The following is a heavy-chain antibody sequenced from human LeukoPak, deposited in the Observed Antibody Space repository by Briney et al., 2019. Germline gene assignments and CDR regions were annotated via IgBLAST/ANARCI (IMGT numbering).Heavy chain of an antibody. CDR1: GYTFTSYA. V-gene: IGHV7-4-1*02. D-gene: IGHD2-2*02. J-gene: IGHJ6*02. Sequence: ASVKVSCKASGYTFTSYAMNWVRQAPGQGLEWMGWINTNTENPTYAQGFTGRFVFSLDTSVSTAYLQISSLKAEDTAVYYCARTYCSSTSCYNYYYYYGMDVWGQGTTVTVSS. CDR2: INTNTENP. CDR3: ARTYCSSTSCYNYYYYYGMDV.